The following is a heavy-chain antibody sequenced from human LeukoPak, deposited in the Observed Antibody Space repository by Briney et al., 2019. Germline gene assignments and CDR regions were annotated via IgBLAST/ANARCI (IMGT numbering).Heavy chain of an antibody. D-gene: IGHD6-19*01. J-gene: IGHJ4*02. CDR3: ARGRGSYSSGPFDY. CDR1: GYTFTSYG. Sequence: ASVKVSCKASGYTFTSYGISWVRQAPGQGLEWMGWISAYNGNTNYARKLQGRVTMTTDTSTSTAYMELRSLRSDDTAVYYCARGRGSYSSGPFDYWGQGTLVTVSS. V-gene: IGHV1-18*01. CDR2: ISAYNGNT.